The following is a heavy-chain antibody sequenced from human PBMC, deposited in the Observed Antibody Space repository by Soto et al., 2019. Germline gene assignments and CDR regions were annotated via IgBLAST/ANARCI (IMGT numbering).Heavy chain of an antibody. J-gene: IGHJ4*02. D-gene: IGHD3-22*01. Sequence: SESLSLTCIVSGVSMKSYYWTWIRQPPGKGLEWIGYIFYSGSTNYNPSLKSRVTISVDTSKNQFSLKLSSVMAADTAVYYCARAYYYENDGYYYFDYWGLGTLVTVSS. CDR1: GVSMKSYY. CDR3: ARAYYYENDGYYYFDY. CDR2: IFYSGST. V-gene: IGHV4-59*01.